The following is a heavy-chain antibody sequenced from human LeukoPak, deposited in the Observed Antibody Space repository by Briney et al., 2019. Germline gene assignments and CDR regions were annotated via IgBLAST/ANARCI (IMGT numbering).Heavy chain of an antibody. CDR2: TYFRTKWYN. J-gene: IGHJ3*02. V-gene: IGHV6-1*01. Sequence: SQTLSLTCDISGDRVSSCGVAWNWIRQSPSRGVEWLGSTYFRTKWYNDYAQYVRIRVIINADTSKNQFSLHLNSVTPEDTAVYYCARGKNSAFDIWGQGTMVTVSS. D-gene: IGHD2/OR15-2a*01. CDR1: GDRVSSCGVA. CDR3: ARGKNSAFDI.